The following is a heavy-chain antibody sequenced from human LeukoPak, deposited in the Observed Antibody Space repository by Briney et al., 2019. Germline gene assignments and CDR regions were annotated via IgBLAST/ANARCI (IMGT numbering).Heavy chain of an antibody. D-gene: IGHD6-6*01. CDR3: AKDMNIAARPLYYFDY. J-gene: IGHJ4*02. CDR2: MRYDGSNK. V-gene: IGHV3-30*02. Sequence: GGSLRLSCAASGFTFSSYGMHWVRQAPGKGLEWVAFMRYDGSNKYYADSVKGRFTISRDNSKNTLYLQMNSLRAEDTAVYYCAKDMNIAARPLYYFDYWGQGTLVTVSS. CDR1: GFTFSSYG.